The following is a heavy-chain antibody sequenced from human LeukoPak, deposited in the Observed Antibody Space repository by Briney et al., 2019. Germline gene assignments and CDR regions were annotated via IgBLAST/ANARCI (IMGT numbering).Heavy chain of an antibody. CDR1: GFTFSTYA. Sequence: PGGSLRLSCAASGFTFSTYAMTWVRQAPGKGLEWISVFYAGGSAYYADSVKGRFTISRDNSKNTLYLQMNGLRAEDTAVYYCARGLYSSSPPDYWGQGTLVTVSS. J-gene: IGHJ4*02. V-gene: IGHV3-53*01. D-gene: IGHD6-13*01. CDR3: ARGLYSSSPPDY. CDR2: FYAGGSA.